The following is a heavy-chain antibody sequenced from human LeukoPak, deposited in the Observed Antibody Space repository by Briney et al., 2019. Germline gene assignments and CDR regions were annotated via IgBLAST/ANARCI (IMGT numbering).Heavy chain of an antibody. CDR3: AADVDIVATRAFDI. CDR1: GFTFSSYE. Sequence: GGSLRLSRAASGFTFSSYEMNWVRQAPGKGLEWVSYISSSGSTIYYADSVKGRFTISRDNAKNSLYLQMNSLRAEDTAVYYCAADVDIVATRAFDIWGRGTMVTVSS. J-gene: IGHJ3*02. CDR2: ISSSGSTI. V-gene: IGHV3-48*03. D-gene: IGHD5-12*01.